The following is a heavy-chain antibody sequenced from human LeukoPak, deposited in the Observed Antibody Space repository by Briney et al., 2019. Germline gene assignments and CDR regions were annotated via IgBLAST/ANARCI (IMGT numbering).Heavy chain of an antibody. V-gene: IGHV3-11*01. CDR1: GFTFSDYY. Sequence: GGSLRLSCAAAGFTFSDYYMSWIRQAPGKGLERVSYISGSGASLNYADSVKGRFTISRDNAKNSLYLQMNSLRAEDTAVYYCARELWQQPDYWGQGTLVTVSS. J-gene: IGHJ4*02. CDR3: ARELWQQPDY. CDR2: ISGSGASL. D-gene: IGHD6-13*01.